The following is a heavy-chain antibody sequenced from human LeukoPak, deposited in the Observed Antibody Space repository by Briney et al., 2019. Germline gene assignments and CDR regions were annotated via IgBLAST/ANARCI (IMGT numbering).Heavy chain of an antibody. J-gene: IGHJ6*02. CDR1: GFTFSSYT. Sequence: GGSLRLSCAASGFTFSSYTMSWVRQAPGKGLEWVSAISGSGGSTYYADSVKGRFTISRDNSKNTLYLQMNSLRAEDTAVYYCAKSNYYGSGRTLYYYYYYGMDVWGQGTTVTVSS. CDR2: ISGSGGST. V-gene: IGHV3-23*01. D-gene: IGHD3-10*01. CDR3: AKSNYYGSGRTLYYYYYYGMDV.